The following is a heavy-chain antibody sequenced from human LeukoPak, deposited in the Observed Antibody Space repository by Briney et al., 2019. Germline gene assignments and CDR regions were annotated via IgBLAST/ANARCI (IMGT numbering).Heavy chain of an antibody. J-gene: IGHJ4*02. D-gene: IGHD5-24*01. CDR1: GGSISSYY. V-gene: IGHV4-59*01. CDR2: IYYSGST. Sequence: SETLSLICTVSGGSISSYYWSWIRQPPGKGLEWIGYIYYSGSTNYNPSLKSRVTISVDTSKNQFSLKLSSVTAADTAVYYCARGRKEITFDYWGQGTLVTVSS. CDR3: ARGRKEITFDY.